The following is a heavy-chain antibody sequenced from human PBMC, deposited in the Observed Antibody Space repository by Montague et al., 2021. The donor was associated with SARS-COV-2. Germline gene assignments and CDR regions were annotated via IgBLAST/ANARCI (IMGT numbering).Heavy chain of an antibody. CDR3: AKDPEYCSSTSCDYYYYYGMDV. J-gene: IGHJ6*02. CDR2: IYSGGST. CDR1: GFTVSSNY. D-gene: IGHD2-2*01. V-gene: IGHV3-53*01. Sequence: SLRLSCAASGFTVSSNYMSWVRQAPGKGLEWVSVIYSGGSTYYADSVKGRFTISRDNSKNTLYLQMNSLRAEDTALYYRAKDPEYCSSTSCDYYYYYGMDVWGQGTTVTVSS.